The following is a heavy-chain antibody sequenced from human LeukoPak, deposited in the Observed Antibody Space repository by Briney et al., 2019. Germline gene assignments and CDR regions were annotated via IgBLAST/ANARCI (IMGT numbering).Heavy chain of an antibody. D-gene: IGHD3-22*01. V-gene: IGHV4-34*01. CDR1: GGSFSGYY. CDR2: INHSGST. Sequence: PSETLSLTCAVYGGSFSGYYWSWIRQPPGKGLEWIGEINHSGSTNYNPSLKSRVTISVDTSKNQFSLKLSSVAAADTAVYYCARGGQYYYDSSGYLAYWGQGTLVTVSS. J-gene: IGHJ4*02. CDR3: ARGGQYYYDSSGYLAY.